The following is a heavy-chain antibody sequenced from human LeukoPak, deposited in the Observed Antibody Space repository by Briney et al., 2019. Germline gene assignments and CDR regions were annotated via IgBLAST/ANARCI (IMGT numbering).Heavy chain of an antibody. Sequence: ASVEVSCKASGYTFTSYGISWVRQAPGQGLEWMGWISAYNGNTNYAQKLQGRVTMTTDTSTSTAYMELRSLRSDDTAVYYCARDLGQGYYYYMDVWGKGTTVTVSS. CDR2: ISAYNGNT. CDR3: ARDLGQGYYYYMDV. J-gene: IGHJ6*03. CDR1: GYTFTSYG. V-gene: IGHV1-18*01.